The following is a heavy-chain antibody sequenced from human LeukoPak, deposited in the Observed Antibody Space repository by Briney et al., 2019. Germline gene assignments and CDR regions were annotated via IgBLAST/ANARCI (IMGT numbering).Heavy chain of an antibody. CDR3: AKDRVVLRYFDWLLLAPHFDY. V-gene: IGHV3-23*01. D-gene: IGHD3-9*01. CDR2: ISGSGGST. J-gene: IGHJ4*02. CDR1: GFTFSSYG. Sequence: GGTLRLSCAASGFTFSSYGMSWVRQAPGKGLEWVSAISGSGGSTYYADSVKGRFTISRDNSKNTLYLQMNSLRAEDTAVYYCAKDRVVLRYFDWLLLAPHFDYWGQGTLVTVSS.